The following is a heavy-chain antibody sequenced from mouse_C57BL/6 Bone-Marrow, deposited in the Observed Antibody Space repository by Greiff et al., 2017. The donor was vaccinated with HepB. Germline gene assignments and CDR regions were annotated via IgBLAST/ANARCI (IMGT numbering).Heavy chain of an antibody. CDR1: GYTFTDYY. CDR3: ARPDSLFDY. D-gene: IGHD6-2*01. Sequence: EVQLQQSGPVLVKPGASVKMSCKASGYTFTDYYMNWVKQSHGKSLEWIGVINPYNGGTSYNQKFKGKATLTVDKSSSTAYMELNSLTSEDSAVYYCARPDSLFDYWGQGTTLTVSS. V-gene: IGHV1-19*01. J-gene: IGHJ2*01. CDR2: INPYNGGT.